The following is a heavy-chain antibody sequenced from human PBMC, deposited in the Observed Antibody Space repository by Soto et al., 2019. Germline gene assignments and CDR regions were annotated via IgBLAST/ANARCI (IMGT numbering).Heavy chain of an antibody. Sequence: VGSLRLSCAASGVTLSSYVMNWVRQAPGEGLEWVSTIRPTGDATHYADSVKGRFTISRDNLENTLYLQMNSLRAEDTAVYYCAKELLMVSFGGVIAHFDYWGQGALVTVSS. V-gene: IGHV3-23*01. CDR3: AKELLMVSFGGVIAHFDY. J-gene: IGHJ4*02. D-gene: IGHD3-16*02. CDR1: GVTLSSYV. CDR2: IRPTGDAT.